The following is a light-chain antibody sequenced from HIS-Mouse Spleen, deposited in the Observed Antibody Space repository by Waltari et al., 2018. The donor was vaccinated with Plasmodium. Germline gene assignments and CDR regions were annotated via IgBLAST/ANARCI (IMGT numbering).Light chain of an antibody. CDR1: QSVSSN. Sequence: IVMPQSPPTLSVSPGQRPTLSCRASQSVSSNLAWYQQKHGQPPRLLIYVAATSATGIPARFSGSGSGTEFTLTISSRQYEDFAVYYCQQYNNWSFTFGPGTKVDIK. CDR2: VAA. V-gene: IGKV3-15*01. CDR3: QQYNNWSFT. J-gene: IGKJ3*01.